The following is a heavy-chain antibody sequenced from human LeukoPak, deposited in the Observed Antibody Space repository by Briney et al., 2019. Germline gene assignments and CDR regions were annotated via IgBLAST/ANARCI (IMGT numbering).Heavy chain of an antibody. CDR2: LSASSAGT. J-gene: IGHJ4*02. V-gene: IGHV3-23*01. D-gene: IGHD2-2*01. CDR3: AKVETSGGANCYALDY. Sequence: GGSLRLSCAASGFSFSTYTMSRVRQAPGKGLEWVSTLSASSAGTYYADSVKGRFTISRDNSKNTLSLQMNSLRDEDTAVYYCAKVETSGGANCYALDYWGQGTLVIVSS. CDR1: GFSFSTYT.